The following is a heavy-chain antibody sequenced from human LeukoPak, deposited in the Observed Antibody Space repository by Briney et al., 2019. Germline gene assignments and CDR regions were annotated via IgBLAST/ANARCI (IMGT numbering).Heavy chain of an antibody. J-gene: IGHJ6*02. V-gene: IGHV4-61*08. CDR2: IYYSGST. CDR1: GGSISSGGYS. D-gene: IGHD6-6*01. CDR3: ARDWAARPYYYYYGMDV. Sequence: PSETLSLTCAVSGGSISSGGYSWSWIRQPPGKGLEWIGYIYYSGSTNYNPSLKSRVTISVDTSKNQFSLKLSSVTAADTAVYYCARDWAARPYYYYYGMDVWGQGTTVTVSS.